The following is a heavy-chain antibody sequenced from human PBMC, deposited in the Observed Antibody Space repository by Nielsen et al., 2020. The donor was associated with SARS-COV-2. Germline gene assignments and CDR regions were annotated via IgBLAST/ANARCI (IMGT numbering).Heavy chain of an antibody. CDR2: IYYTGST. CDR1: GGSISRGGYY. Sequence: LRLFCTVSGGSISRGGYYWSWIRQLPGKGLEWIGYIYYTGSTHYNPSLQSRITISVDTSKNQFSLRLSSVTAADTAVYYCARGFLGMDVWGQGTTVTVSS. CDR3: ARGFLGMDV. D-gene: IGHD2/OR15-2a*01. J-gene: IGHJ6*02. V-gene: IGHV4-31*03.